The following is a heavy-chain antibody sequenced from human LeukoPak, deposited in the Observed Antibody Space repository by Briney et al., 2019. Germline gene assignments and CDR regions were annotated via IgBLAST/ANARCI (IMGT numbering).Heavy chain of an antibody. D-gene: IGHD1-26*01. CDR1: GFTFSSYA. Sequence: GGSLRLSCAASGFTFSSYAMTWVRQAPGKGLEWVSVIYSGGSTYHADSVKGRFTISRDNSKNTLYLQMNSLRDEDTAVYYCARIVAGGAFDIWGQGTMVTVSS. V-gene: IGHV3-66*01. CDR3: ARIVAGGAFDI. J-gene: IGHJ3*02. CDR2: IYSGGST.